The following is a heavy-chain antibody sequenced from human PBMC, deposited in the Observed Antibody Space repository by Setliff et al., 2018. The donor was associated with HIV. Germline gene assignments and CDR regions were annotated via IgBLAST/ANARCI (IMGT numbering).Heavy chain of an antibody. Sequence: SETLSLTCTVSGGSISSYYWSWIRQPPGKGLEWIGNIHSSGSTNYNPSLKSRVTISVDTSKNQFALKLSSVTAADTAVYYCARSSSSWSGWFDPWGQGTLVTVSS. CDR1: GGSISSYY. J-gene: IGHJ5*02. V-gene: IGHV4-4*09. D-gene: IGHD6-13*01. CDR2: IHSSGST. CDR3: ARSSSSWSGWFDP.